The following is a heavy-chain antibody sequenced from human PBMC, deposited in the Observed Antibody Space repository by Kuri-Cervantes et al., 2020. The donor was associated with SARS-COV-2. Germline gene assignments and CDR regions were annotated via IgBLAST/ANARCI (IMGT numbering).Heavy chain of an antibody. CDR3: ARHSRVVPAARTLFDY. CDR2: MYHSGST. D-gene: IGHD2-2*01. J-gene: IGHJ4*02. V-gene: IGHV4-38-2*02. CDR1: GYSISRGYY. Sequence: SETLSPTSTLSGYSISRGYYWGWSWQPPGKGLEWIGSMYHSGSTYYNQSLKSRVTISVDTSKNQFSLKLSSVTAADTAVYYCARHSRVVPAARTLFDYWGQGTLVTVSS.